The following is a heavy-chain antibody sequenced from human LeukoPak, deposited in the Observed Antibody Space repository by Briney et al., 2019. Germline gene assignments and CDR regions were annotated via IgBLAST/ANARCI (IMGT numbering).Heavy chain of an antibody. V-gene: IGHV4-39*01. Sequence: PSETLSLTCTVSGGSISSSSYYWGWIRQPPGKGLEWIGSIYYSGSTYYNPSLKSRVTISVDTSKNQFSLKLSSVTAADTAVYYCARHLSGVYYYGSGSYRFDYWGQGTLVTVSS. CDR3: ARHLSGVYYYGSGSYRFDY. CDR1: GGSISSSSYY. CDR2: IYYSGST. J-gene: IGHJ4*02. D-gene: IGHD3-10*01.